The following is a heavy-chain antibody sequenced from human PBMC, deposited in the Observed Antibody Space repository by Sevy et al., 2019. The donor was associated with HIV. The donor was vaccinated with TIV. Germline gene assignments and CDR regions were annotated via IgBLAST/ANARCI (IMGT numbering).Heavy chain of an antibody. CDR3: ARDLAWGSFFTLYFDY. Sequence: GGSLRLSCAASGLNVSDYFMSWIRQAPGKRPEWVSYISSSGTIIYYADSVKGRFTISRDNAKNSLYLQMNSLRAEDTAIYYCARDLAWGSFFTLYFDYWGQGTLVTVSS. D-gene: IGHD3-16*01. CDR2: ISSSGTII. V-gene: IGHV3-11*01. CDR1: GLNVSDYF. J-gene: IGHJ4*02.